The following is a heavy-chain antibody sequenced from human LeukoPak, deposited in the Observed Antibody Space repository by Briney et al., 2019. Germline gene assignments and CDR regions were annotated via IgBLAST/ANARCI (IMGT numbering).Heavy chain of an antibody. D-gene: IGHD1-26*01. J-gene: IGHJ6*02. V-gene: IGHV3-23*01. CDR1: GFTFSSYA. Sequence: GGSLRLSCAASGFTFSSYAMSWVRQAPGKGLEWVSAISGSGGSTYYADSVKGRFTISRDNSKNTLYLQMNSLRAEDSALYYCAKDSRAGGSYSYYYGMDVWGQGTTVTVSS. CDR3: AKDSRAGGSYSYYYGMDV. CDR2: ISGSGGST.